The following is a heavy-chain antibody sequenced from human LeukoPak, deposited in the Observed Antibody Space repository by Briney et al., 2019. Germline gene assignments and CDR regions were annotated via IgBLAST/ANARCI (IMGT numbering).Heavy chain of an antibody. CDR2: IRYDGSNK. Sequence: GGSLRLSCAASGFTFSSYGMHWVRQAPGKGLEWVAFIRYDGSNKYYADSVKGRFTISRDNSNNTVYLQMNNLRPEDTAVFYCARGQGYESYYYMDVWGKGTTVSVSS. CDR1: GFTFSSYG. J-gene: IGHJ6*03. CDR3: ARGQGYESYYYMDV. D-gene: IGHD2-2*01. V-gene: IGHV3-30*02.